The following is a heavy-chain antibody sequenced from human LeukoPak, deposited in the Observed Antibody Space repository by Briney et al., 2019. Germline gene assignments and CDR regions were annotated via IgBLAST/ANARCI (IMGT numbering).Heavy chain of an antibody. V-gene: IGHV5-51*01. CDR3: ARQYSSGWFRHFDY. J-gene: IGHJ4*02. Sequence: ESMKISCRCSGYSFINYYIGWVRQMPGKGLEWIGVTYPGGSDTSYNPPFKGQVIFSADKSTTTVYLQWSRLQASDTAIYYCARQYSSGWFRHFDYWGQGTLITVSS. D-gene: IGHD3-22*01. CDR2: TYPGGSDT. CDR1: GYSFINYY.